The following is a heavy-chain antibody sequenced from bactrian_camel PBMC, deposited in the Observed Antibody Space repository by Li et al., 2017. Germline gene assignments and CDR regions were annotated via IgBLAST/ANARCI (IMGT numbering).Heavy chain of an antibody. V-gene: IGHV3S53*01. J-gene: IGHJ4*01. CDR2: IAGDGRT. D-gene: IGHD3*01. CDR3: ATGVYCAHELSPDEYDV. CDR1: GYTLPMN. Sequence: QLVESGGGSVQAGGSLRLSCVASGYTLPMNMGWFRRLPGQEREGDAAIAGDGRTNYADSVKGRFTISRDAAKTTLYLQMNDLKFEDTATYYCATGVYCAHELSPDEYDVWGPGTQVTVS.